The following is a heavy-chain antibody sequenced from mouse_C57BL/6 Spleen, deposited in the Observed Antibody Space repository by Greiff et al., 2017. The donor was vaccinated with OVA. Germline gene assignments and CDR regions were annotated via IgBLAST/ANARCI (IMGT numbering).Heavy chain of an antibody. V-gene: IGHV14-4*01. CDR1: GFNIKDDY. Sequence: VQQKQSGAELVRPGASVKLSCTASGFNIKDDYMHWVKQRPEQGLEWIGWIDPENGDTEYASKFQGKATITADTSSNTAYLQLSSLTSEDTAVYYCTTGGYDGFAYWGQGTLVTVSA. J-gene: IGHJ3*01. CDR3: TTGGYDGFAY. CDR2: IDPENGDT. D-gene: IGHD2-2*01.